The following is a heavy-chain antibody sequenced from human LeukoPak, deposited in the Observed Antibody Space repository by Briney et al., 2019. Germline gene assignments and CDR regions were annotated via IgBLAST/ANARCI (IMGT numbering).Heavy chain of an antibody. CDR1: GFTFSSYW. V-gene: IGHV3-74*01. Sequence: GGSLRLSCAASGFTFSSYWMHWVRQAPGKGLVWVSRINSDGSSTSYADSVKGRFTISRDNAKNTLYLQMNSLRAEDTAAYYCARGYYYYYYGMDVWGQGTTVTVSS. J-gene: IGHJ6*02. CDR3: ARGYYYYYYGMDV. CDR2: INSDGSST.